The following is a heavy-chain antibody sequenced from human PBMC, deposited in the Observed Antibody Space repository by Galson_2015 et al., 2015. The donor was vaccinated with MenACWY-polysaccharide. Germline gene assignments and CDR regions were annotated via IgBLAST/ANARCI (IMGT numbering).Heavy chain of an antibody. CDR2: IVGSAGST. J-gene: IGHJ4*02. CDR1: GFTFSSHA. D-gene: IGHD6-19*01. V-gene: IGHV3-23*01. Sequence: SLRLSCAASGFTFSSHAMSWVRQAPGKGLEWVSAIVGSAGSTYYADSVKGRFTISRDNSKNTLYLHMNSLRAEDTAVYYCAKIPYSSGLIPFDYWGQGTLVTVSS. CDR3: AKIPYSSGLIPFDY.